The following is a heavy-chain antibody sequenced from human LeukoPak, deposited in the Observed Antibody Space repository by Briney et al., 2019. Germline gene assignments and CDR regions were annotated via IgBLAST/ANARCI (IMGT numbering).Heavy chain of an antibody. V-gene: IGHV3-21*04. J-gene: IGHJ4*02. CDR2: ITSSSTYI. CDR1: GFTFSSYN. CDR3: AKVLAGYSSGWYYFDY. Sequence: KSGGSLRLSCAASGFTFSSYNMNWVRQAPGKGLEWVSSITSSSTYIYYADSVKGRFTISRDNSKNTLYLQMNSLRAEDTAVYYCAKVLAGYSSGWYYFDYWGQGTLVTVSS. D-gene: IGHD6-19*01.